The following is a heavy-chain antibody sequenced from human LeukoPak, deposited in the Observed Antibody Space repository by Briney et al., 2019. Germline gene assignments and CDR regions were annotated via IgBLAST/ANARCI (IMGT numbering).Heavy chain of an antibody. J-gene: IGHJ4*02. Sequence: PGGSLRLSCAASGFTFSSFAMSWVRQAPGEGLEWVSSISGSGGSTYYADSVKGRFTISRDNSKKTLYLQMNSLRADDTAVYYCAKAVPLIAGAHFDYWGQRTLVTVSS. CDR2: ISGSGGST. V-gene: IGHV3-23*01. CDR3: AKAVPLIAGAHFDY. CDR1: GFTFSSFA. D-gene: IGHD1-26*01.